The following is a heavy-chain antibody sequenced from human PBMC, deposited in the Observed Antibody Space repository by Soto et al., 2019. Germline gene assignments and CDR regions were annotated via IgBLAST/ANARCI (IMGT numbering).Heavy chain of an antibody. CDR1: GYTFTSYG. V-gene: IGHV1-18*04. D-gene: IGHD1-7*01. J-gene: IGHJ3*02. CDR3: ARDRRLPYNWNYAGDAFDI. CDR2: ISAYNGNT. Sequence: QVQLVQSGAEVKKPGASVKVSCKASGYTFTSYGISWVRQAPGQGLEWMGWISAYNGNTNYAQKLQGRVTMTTDTSTSPAYMELRSLRSDDTAVYYCARDRRLPYNWNYAGDAFDIWGQGTMVTVSS.